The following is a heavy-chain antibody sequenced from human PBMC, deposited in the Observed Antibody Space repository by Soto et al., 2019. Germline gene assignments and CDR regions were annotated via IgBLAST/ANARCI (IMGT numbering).Heavy chain of an antibody. CDR1: GGSISSSSYY. CDR3: ARGGPSGWYLVPIDY. CDR2: IYYSGST. V-gene: IGHV4-39*01. Sequence: PSETLSLTCTVSGGSISSSSYYWGWIRQPPGKGLEWIGSIYYSGSTYYNPSLKSRVTISVDTSKNQFSLKLSSVTAADTALYYCARGGPSGWYLVPIDYWGQGTLVTVSS. J-gene: IGHJ4*02. D-gene: IGHD6-19*01.